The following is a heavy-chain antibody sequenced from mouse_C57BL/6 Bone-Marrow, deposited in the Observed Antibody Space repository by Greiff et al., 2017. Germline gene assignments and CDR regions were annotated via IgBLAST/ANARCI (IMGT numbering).Heavy chain of an antibody. Sequence: EVQLVESGGGLVQPKGSLKLSCAASGFSFNTYAMNWVRQAPGKGLEWVARIRSKSNNYATYYADSVKDRFTISRDDSESMLYLQMNNLKTEDTAMYYCVRHKNDGYLAWFAYWGQGTLVTVSA. CDR3: VRHKNDGYLAWFAY. D-gene: IGHD2-3*01. CDR1: GFSFNTYA. V-gene: IGHV10-1*01. J-gene: IGHJ3*01. CDR2: IRSKSNNYAT.